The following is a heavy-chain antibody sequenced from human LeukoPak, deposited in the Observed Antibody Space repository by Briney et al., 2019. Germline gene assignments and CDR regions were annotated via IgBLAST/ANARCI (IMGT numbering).Heavy chain of an antibody. D-gene: IGHD6-13*01. Sequence: SETLSLTCTVSGYAISSGYYWGWIRQPPGKGLEWIGNIYPSGTTYYNPSLKTRVTISVDTSKNQFSLKLSSVTAADTAVYFCARAYSSSWYFNWFDPWGQGTLVTVSS. J-gene: IGHJ5*02. V-gene: IGHV4-38-2*02. CDR1: GYAISSGYY. CDR2: IYPSGTT. CDR3: ARAYSSSWYFNWFDP.